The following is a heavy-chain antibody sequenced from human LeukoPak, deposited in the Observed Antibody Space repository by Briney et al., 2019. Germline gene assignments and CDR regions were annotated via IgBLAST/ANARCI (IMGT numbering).Heavy chain of an antibody. CDR1: GGSISSSSYY. CDR2: IYYSGST. Sequence: RPSETLSLTCTVSGGSISSSSYYWGWIRQPPGKGLEWIGSIYYSGSTNYNPSLKSRVTLSVDTSKNQFSLKLTSVTAADTAIYYCAGASDFYEGRGPFDSWGQGTLVTVSS. J-gene: IGHJ4*02. CDR3: AGASDFYEGRGPFDS. D-gene: IGHD3-16*01. V-gene: IGHV4-39*07.